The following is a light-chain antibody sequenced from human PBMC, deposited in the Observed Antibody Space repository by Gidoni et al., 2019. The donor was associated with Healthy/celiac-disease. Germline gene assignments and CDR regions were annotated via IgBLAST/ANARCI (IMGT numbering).Light chain of an antibody. V-gene: IGLV1-40*01. CDR3: QSYDSSLSGFYVV. Sequence: QSVLTPPPSVSGAPGPRVTLSCTGSSSNIGAGYDVHWYQQLPGTAPKLLIYGNSNRPSGVPDRFSGSKSGTSASLAIAGLQAEDEADYYCQSYDSSLSGFYVVFGGGTKLTVL. CDR1: SSNIGAGYD. CDR2: GNS. J-gene: IGLJ2*01.